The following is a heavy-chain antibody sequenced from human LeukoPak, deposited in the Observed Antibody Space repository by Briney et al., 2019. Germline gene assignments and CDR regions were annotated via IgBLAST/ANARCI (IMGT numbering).Heavy chain of an antibody. Sequence: SETLSLTCTVSGGSISSYYWSWIRQPAGKGLEWIGRIYTSGSTNYNPSLKSRVTMSVDTSKNQFSLKLSSVIAADTAVYYCARQGYCSSTSCYTRVWFDPWGQGTLVTVSS. D-gene: IGHD2-2*02. CDR3: ARQGYCSSTSCYTRVWFDP. CDR2: IYTSGST. CDR1: GGSISSYY. J-gene: IGHJ5*02. V-gene: IGHV4-4*07.